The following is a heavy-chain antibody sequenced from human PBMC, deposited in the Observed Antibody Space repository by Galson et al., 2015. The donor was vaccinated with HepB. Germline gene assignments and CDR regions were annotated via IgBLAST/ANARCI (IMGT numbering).Heavy chain of an antibody. V-gene: IGHV3-30*18. J-gene: IGHJ6*02. Sequence: SLRLSCAASGFTFDNHAMHWVRQAPGKGLECVAVISYDSSEVYYADSVKGRFTISRDNFKNTLYLQMNSLRVEDTAVYYCAKDQDYWGFNGMDVWGQGTTVTVSS. D-gene: IGHD7-27*01. CDR1: GFTFDNHA. CDR3: AKDQDYWGFNGMDV. CDR2: ISYDSSEV.